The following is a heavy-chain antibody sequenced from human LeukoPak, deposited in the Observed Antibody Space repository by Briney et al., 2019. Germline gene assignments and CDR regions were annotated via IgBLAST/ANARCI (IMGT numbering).Heavy chain of an antibody. J-gene: IGHJ4*02. CDR1: GFSFSNYA. CDR3: AKVTTMIVVVITLDY. Sequence: GRSLRLSCAASGFSFSNYAMSWVRQAPGKGLEWVSGVSGSGGSTVHADPVKGRFTISRDNSKNTMYLQMNSLRAEDTAVYYCAKVTTMIVVVITLDYWGQGTLVTVSS. CDR2: VSGSGGST. D-gene: IGHD3-22*01. V-gene: IGHV3-23*01.